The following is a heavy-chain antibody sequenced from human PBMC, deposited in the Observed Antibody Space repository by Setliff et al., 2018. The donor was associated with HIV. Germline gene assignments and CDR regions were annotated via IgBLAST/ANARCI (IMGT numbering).Heavy chain of an antibody. D-gene: IGHD3-22*01. Sequence: SETLSLTCSVSNDSITYYYWNWIRHPPGKGLEWIGNIFDSENTNYNPSLKSRVTMSVDTSKNQFSLKLSSVTAADTAVYYCARDDSGYYYDYWGQGKLVTVSS. CDR1: NDSITYYY. V-gene: IGHV4-59*01. CDR3: ARDDSGYYYDY. CDR2: IFDSENT. J-gene: IGHJ4*02.